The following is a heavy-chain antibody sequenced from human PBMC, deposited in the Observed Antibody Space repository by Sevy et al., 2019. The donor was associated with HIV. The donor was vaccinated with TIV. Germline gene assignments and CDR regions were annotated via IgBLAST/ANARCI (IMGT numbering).Heavy chain of an antibody. CDR3: AKDGELYYYDSSGYTRDY. Sequence: GGSLRLSCAASGFSFSRSPMHWVRQAPGKGLEWVSAISGSGGSTYYADSVKGRFTISRDNSKNTLYLQMNSLRAEDTAVYYCAKDGELYYYDSSGYTRDYWGQGTLVTVSS. J-gene: IGHJ4*02. V-gene: IGHV3-23*01. CDR1: GFSFSRSP. CDR2: ISGSGGST. D-gene: IGHD3-22*01.